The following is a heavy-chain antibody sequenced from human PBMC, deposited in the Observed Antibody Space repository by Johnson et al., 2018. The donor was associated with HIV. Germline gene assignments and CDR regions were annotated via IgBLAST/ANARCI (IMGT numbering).Heavy chain of an antibody. CDR2: INWNGGST. CDR1: GLTFSRFG. Sequence: VQLAESGGGVVPPGGSLRLSCAASGLTFSRFGMHWVRQAPGKGLEWVSGINWNGGSTGYADSVKGRFTISRDNAKIFLYLQMNSLRAEDTALYFCAKDIRVKELRFLERLLVLGIFDIWGQGTMVTVSA. J-gene: IGHJ3*02. D-gene: IGHD3-3*01. V-gene: IGHV3-20*04. CDR3: AKDIRVKELRFLERLLVLGIFDI.